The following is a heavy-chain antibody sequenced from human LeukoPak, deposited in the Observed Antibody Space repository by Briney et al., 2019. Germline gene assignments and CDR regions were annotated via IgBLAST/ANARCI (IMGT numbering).Heavy chain of an antibody. J-gene: IGHJ4*02. CDR3: ALLVGATLDFDY. CDR2: ISSSSSYI. Sequence: PGGSLRLSCAASGFTFSSCAMSWVRQAPGKGLEWVSSISSSSSYIYYADSVKGRFTISRDNAKNSLYLQMNSLRAEDTAVYYCALLVGATLDFDYWGQGTLVTVSS. D-gene: IGHD1-26*01. V-gene: IGHV3-21*01. CDR1: GFTFSSCA.